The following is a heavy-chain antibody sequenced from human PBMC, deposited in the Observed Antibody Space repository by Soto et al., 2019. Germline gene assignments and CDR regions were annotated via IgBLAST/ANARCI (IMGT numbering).Heavy chain of an antibody. J-gene: IGHJ4*02. D-gene: IGHD3-22*01. CDR3: AREGYYYDSSGYYYTFDY. CDR1: GGSISSYY. CDR2: IYYSGST. Sequence: SETLSLTCTVSGGSISSYYWSWIRQPPGKGLEWIGYIYYSGSTNYNPSLKSRVTISVDTSKNQFSLKLSSVTAADTAVYCCAREGYYYDSSGYYYTFDYWGQGTLVTVSS. V-gene: IGHV4-59*01.